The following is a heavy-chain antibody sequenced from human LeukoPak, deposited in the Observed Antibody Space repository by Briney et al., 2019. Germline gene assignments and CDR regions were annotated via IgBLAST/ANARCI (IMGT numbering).Heavy chain of an antibody. CDR3: AKDLAPYGDYYFDY. V-gene: IGHV3-23*01. CDR2: ISGGGGST. CDR1: GFTFTSYS. D-gene: IGHD4-17*01. Sequence: GGSLRLSCAASGFTFTSYSMNWVRQAPGKGLEWVSTISGGGGSTYYADSVKGRFTISRDNSKNTLYLQMNSLRAEDTAVYYCAKDLAPYGDYYFDYWGQGTLVTVSS. J-gene: IGHJ4*02.